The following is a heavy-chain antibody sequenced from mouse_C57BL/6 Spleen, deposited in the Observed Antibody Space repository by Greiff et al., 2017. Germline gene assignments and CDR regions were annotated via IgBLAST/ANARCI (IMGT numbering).Heavy chain of an antibody. V-gene: IGHV1-72*01. CDR1: GYTFTSYW. D-gene: IGHD1-1*02. CDR3: AREGNMDDLYAMDY. CDR2: IDPNSGGT. J-gene: IGHJ4*01. Sequence: VQLQQPGAELVKPGASVKLSCKASGYTFTSYWMHWVKQRPGRGLEWIGRIDPNSGGTQYNEKFKSKSTLTVDKPTSTAYMQLSSLTSEDSAVYDCAREGNMDDLYAMDYWGQGTSVTVSS.